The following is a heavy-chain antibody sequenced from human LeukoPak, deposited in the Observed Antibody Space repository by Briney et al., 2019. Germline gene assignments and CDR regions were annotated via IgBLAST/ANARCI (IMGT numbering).Heavy chain of an antibody. CDR3: ARGNYGCYYYYYMDV. CDR2: IYYSGST. V-gene: IGHV4-59*01. CDR1: GGSISSYY. Sequence: PSETLSLTCTVSGGSISSYYWSWIRQPPGKGLEWIGYIYYSGSTNYNPSLKSRVTISVDTSKNQFSLKLSSVTAADTAVYYCARGNYGCYYYYYMDVWGKGTTVTVSS. D-gene: IGHD3-10*01. J-gene: IGHJ6*03.